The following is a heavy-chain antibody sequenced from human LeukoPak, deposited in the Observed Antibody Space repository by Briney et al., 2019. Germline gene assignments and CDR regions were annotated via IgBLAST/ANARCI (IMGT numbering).Heavy chain of an antibody. J-gene: IGHJ3*02. CDR3: ARDRYSSPGAFDI. D-gene: IGHD6-19*01. V-gene: IGHV3-21*01. Sequence: GGSLRLSCAASGFTFSSYSMNWVCQAPGKGLEWVSSISSSSSYIYYADSVKGRFTISRDNAKNSLYLQMNSLRAEDTAVYYCARDRYSSPGAFDIWGQGTMVTVSS. CDR2: ISSSSSYI. CDR1: GFTFSSYS.